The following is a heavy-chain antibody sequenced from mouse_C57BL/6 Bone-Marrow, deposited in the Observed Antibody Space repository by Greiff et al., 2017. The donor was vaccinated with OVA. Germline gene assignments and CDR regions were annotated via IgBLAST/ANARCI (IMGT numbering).Heavy chain of an antibody. J-gene: IGHJ3*01. V-gene: IGHV5-6*01. CDR1: GFTFSSYG. CDR3: ARQGLPWFAY. CDR2: ISSGGSYT. D-gene: IGHD2-4*01. Sequence: EVQGVESGGDLVKPGGSLKLSCAASGFTFSSYGMSWVRQTPDKRLEWVATISSGGSYTYYPDSVKGRFTISRDNAKNTLYLQMSSRKSEDTAMYYCARQGLPWFAYWGQGTLVTVSA.